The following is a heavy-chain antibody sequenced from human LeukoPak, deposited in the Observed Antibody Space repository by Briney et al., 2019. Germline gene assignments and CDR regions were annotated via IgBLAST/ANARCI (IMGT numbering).Heavy chain of an antibody. Sequence: PSGTLSLTCTVSGGSISSYYWSWIRQPAGKGLEWIGRIYTSGSTNYNPSLKSRVTMSVDTSKNQFSLKLSSVTAADTAVYYCARDIAVAGTGAFDIWGQGTMVTVSS. CDR1: GGSISSYY. CDR3: ARDIAVAGTGAFDI. CDR2: IYTSGST. D-gene: IGHD6-19*01. J-gene: IGHJ3*02. V-gene: IGHV4-4*07.